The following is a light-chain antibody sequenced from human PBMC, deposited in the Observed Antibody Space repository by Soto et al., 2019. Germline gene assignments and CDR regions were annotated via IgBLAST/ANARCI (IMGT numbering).Light chain of an antibody. CDR1: SSDVGGSNF. J-gene: IGLJ1*01. CDR2: DVA. CDR3: VSYTSSTTYV. Sequence: QSVRTPPASVSDSPGQSITISCTVTSSDVGGSNFVSWYQQHPGKPPKLIIYDVANRPSGVSNRFSGSKSGSTASLIISRLQTEDEADYYCVSYTSSTTYVFGTGTKVTVL. V-gene: IGLV2-14*03.